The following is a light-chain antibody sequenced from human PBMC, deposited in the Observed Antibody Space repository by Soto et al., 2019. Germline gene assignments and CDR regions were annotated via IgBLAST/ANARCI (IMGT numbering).Light chain of an antibody. J-gene: IGKJ5*01. CDR1: HDFSTF. CDR3: QQLYTLPCT. V-gene: IGKV1-9*01. CDR2: DAS. Sequence: DIQMTQSPSSVSASIEDRVTITCGASHDFSTFLAWYQQKPGKAPKLLIYDASTLQSWVPSSFSGSGSGTEFTLTISGLLPEDFAAHHCQQLYTLPCTFGQGTRLEIK.